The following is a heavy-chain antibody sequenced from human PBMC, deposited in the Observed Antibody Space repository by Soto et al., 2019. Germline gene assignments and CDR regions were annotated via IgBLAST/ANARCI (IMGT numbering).Heavy chain of an antibody. CDR2: INHSGST. D-gene: IGHD5-12*01. Sequence: SETLSLTCAVYGGSFSGYYWSWIRQPPGKGLEWIGEINHSGSTNYNPSLKSRVTITVDTSKNQFSLKLSSVTAADTAVYYCARGYSRWLQFFYYYGMDVWGQGTTVTVSS. J-gene: IGHJ6*02. CDR1: GGSFSGYY. CDR3: ARGYSRWLQFFYYYGMDV. V-gene: IGHV4-34*01.